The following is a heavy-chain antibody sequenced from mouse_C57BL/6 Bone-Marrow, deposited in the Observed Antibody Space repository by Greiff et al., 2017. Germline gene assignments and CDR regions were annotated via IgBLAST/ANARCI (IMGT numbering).Heavy chain of an antibody. V-gene: IGHV1-55*01. CDR2: IYPGSGST. D-gene: IGHD4-1*01. CDR1: GYTFTSYW. J-gene: IGHJ2*01. Sequence: VQLQQSGAELVKPGASVKMSCKASGYTFTSYWITWVKQRPGQGLEWIGDIYPGSGSTNYNEKFKSKATLTVDTSSSPAYMQLSSLTSEDSAVYYCARGRTGDFDYWGQGTTLTVSS. CDR3: ARGRTGDFDY.